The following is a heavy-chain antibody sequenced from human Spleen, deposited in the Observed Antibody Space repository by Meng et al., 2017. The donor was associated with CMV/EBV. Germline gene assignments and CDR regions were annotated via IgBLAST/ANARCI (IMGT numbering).Heavy chain of an antibody. CDR1: GGSISSGDYY. CDR3: ARSPYCGGDCRLFDL. V-gene: IGHV4-30-4*08. Sequence: GRTREAGPGLVKPSQTLSRPCTVSGGSISSGDYYWSWIRQPPGKGLEWIGYIYYSGSTYYNPSLKSRVTISVDTSKNQFSLKLSSVTAADTAVYYCARSPYCGGDCRLFDLWGRGTLVTVSS. D-gene: IGHD2-21*02. CDR2: IYYSGST. J-gene: IGHJ2*01.